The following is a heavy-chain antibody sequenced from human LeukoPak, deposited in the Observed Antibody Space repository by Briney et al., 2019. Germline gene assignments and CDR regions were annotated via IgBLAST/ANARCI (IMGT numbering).Heavy chain of an antibody. J-gene: IGHJ5*02. CDR1: GFTFSSYG. Sequence: GGSLRLSCAASGFTFSSYGMHWVRQAPGKGLEWVAVISYDGRNKYFADSVKGRLTISRDNSKNTVYLEMNSLRGEDTAVYYCTRSDWFDPWGQGTLVTVSS. CDR3: TRSDWFDP. CDR2: ISYDGRNK. V-gene: IGHV3-30*03.